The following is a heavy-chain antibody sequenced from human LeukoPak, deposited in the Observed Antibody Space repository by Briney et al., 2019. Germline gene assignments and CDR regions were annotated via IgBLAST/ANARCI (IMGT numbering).Heavy chain of an antibody. CDR2: ISYDGSNK. CDR1: GFTFSSYG. D-gene: IGHD5-18*01. V-gene: IGHV3-30*18. CDR3: AKGYGYGDP. Sequence: GGSLRLSCAASGFTFSSYGMHWVRQAPGKGLEWVAIISYDGSNKYYADSVKGRFTISRDNSKNTLYLQMNSLRAEDTAVYYCAKGYGYGDPWGQGTLVTVSS. J-gene: IGHJ5*02.